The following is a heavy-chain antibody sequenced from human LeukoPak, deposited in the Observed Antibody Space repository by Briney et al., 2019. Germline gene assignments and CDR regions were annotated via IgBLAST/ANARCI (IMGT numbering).Heavy chain of an antibody. CDR1: GYSFRNYG. CDR3: ARGRSTFHGSGWFHTNYYYYYYMDV. V-gene: IGHV1-18*01. D-gene: IGHD6-19*01. CDR2: ISGYNGNT. Sequence: AASVKVSCKSSGYSFRNYGITWVRQAPGQGLEWMGRISGYNGNTDYAQKFQGGVIMTTDTSTNTAHMELRSLRSDDTAVYYCARGRSTFHGSGWFHTNYYYYYYMDVWGKGTTVTVSS. J-gene: IGHJ6*03.